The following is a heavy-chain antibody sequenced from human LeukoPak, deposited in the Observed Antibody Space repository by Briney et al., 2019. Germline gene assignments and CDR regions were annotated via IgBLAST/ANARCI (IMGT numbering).Heavy chain of an antibody. CDR1: GFTFSSHW. J-gene: IGHJ5*01. CDR3: ARGSHHFDS. V-gene: IGHV3-74*01. CDR2: INSDGSDI. Sequence: GRSLRVSCAASGFTFSSHWMQWVRQVPGKGLVWVSRINSDGSDINYADSVKGQFTISRDNAKNTVYLQMNSLRVEDTAVYYCARGSHHFDSWGQGTLVTVSS.